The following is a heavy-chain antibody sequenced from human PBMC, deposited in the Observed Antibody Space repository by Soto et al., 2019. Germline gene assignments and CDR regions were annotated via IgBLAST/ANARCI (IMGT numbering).Heavy chain of an antibody. CDR3: CVVKRLDQYSTSGYWFDP. J-gene: IGHJ5*02. D-gene: IGHD2-15*01. CDR2: IKSKADGETK. V-gene: IGHV3-15*01. CDR1: GFTFSHAW. Sequence: GGSVRLSCAASGFTFSHAWMSWVRQAPGKGLEWVGRIKSKADGETKDYGAPVRGRFTISRDDAKDTLYLQMNSLRIEDTAVYYCCVVKRLDQYSTSGYWFDPWGPGTLVTVSS.